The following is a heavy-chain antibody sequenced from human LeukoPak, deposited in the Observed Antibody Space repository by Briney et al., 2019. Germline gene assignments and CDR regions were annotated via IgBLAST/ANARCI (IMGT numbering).Heavy chain of an antibody. CDR2: IYTSGST. J-gene: IGHJ4*02. CDR3: ARLKKRSGTHYCDF. CDR1: APSIGSDSYS. V-gene: IGHV4-61*02. D-gene: IGHD6-25*01. Sequence: PSETLSLTCTVAAPSIGSDSYSWSWIRQPAGKGLEWIGRIYTSGSTNYNPSLKRRVTISVDTPKNQVSLKLSSVTAGHTAVYYCARLKKRSGTHYCDFWGQGTGDSVSS.